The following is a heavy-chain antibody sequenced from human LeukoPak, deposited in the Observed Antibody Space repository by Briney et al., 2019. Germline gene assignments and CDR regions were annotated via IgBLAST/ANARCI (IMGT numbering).Heavy chain of an antibody. V-gene: IGHV4-59*01. Sequence: SETLSLTCAVSFSSISDYYWSWIRQPPGKGLEWIGYLYYGGSTDYNPSLKSRVTLSVDTSKNQFYLKLTSVTAADTAVYYCARGDGYNLGNFDYWGQGTLVTVSS. D-gene: IGHD5-24*01. CDR2: LYYGGST. J-gene: IGHJ4*02. CDR1: FSSISDYY. CDR3: ARGDGYNLGNFDY.